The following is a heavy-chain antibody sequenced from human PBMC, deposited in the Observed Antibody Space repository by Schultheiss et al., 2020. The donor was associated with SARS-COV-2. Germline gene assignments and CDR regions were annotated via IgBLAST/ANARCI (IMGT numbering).Heavy chain of an antibody. CDR1: GFTVSSNY. D-gene: IGHD1-26*01. CDR2: ISGSGGST. Sequence: GESLKISCAASGFTVSSNYMSWVRQAPGKGLEWVSAISGSGGSTYYADSVKGRFTISRDNSKNTLYLQMNSLRAEDTAVYYCAKVMSGSYYRYYYYGMYVWGQGTTVTVSS. J-gene: IGHJ6*02. V-gene: IGHV3-23*01. CDR3: AKVMSGSYYRYYYYGMYV.